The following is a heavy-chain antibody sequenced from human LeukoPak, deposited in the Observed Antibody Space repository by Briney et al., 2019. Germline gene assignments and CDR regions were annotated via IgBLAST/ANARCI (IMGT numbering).Heavy chain of an antibody. V-gene: IGHV3-23*01. CDR2: ISGSGGST. Sequence: PGGSLRLSCAASGFTFSSYAMSWVRQAPGKGLEWVSGISGSGGSTYYADSVKGRFTISRDNSKNTLYLQMNSLRAEDTAVYYCAKDEASGSYFDYWGQGTLVTVSS. CDR1: GFTFSSYA. CDR3: AKDEASGSYFDY. J-gene: IGHJ4*02. D-gene: IGHD1-26*01.